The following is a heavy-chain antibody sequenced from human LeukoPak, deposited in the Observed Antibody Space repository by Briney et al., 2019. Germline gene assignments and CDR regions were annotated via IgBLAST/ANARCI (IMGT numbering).Heavy chain of an antibody. CDR3: ARQRRSDGSTFDY. Sequence: PSETLSLTCAVYGGSFSGYYWSWIRQPPGKGLEWIGSIYYSGSTYYNPSLKSRVTISVDTSKNQFSLKLSSVTAADTAVYYCARQRRSDGSTFDYWGQGTLVTVSS. CDR2: IYYSGST. CDR1: GGSFSGYY. J-gene: IGHJ4*02. D-gene: IGHD5-24*01. V-gene: IGHV4-34*01.